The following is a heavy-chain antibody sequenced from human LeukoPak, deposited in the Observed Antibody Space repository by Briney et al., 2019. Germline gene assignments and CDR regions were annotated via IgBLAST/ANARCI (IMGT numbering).Heavy chain of an antibody. Sequence: GASVKVSCKASGYTFTSYVLNWVRQAPGQGLEWMGWINPNSGGTNYAQKFQGRVTMTRDTSISTAYMELSRLRSDDTAVYYCARDKKGSSSPNYYYYYMDVWGKGTTVTVSS. J-gene: IGHJ6*03. CDR3: ARDKKGSSSPNYYYYYMDV. D-gene: IGHD6-6*01. CDR2: INPNSGGT. CDR1: GYTFTSYV. V-gene: IGHV1-2*02.